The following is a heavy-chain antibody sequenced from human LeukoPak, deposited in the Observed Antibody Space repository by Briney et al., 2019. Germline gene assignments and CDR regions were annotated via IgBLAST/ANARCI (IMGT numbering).Heavy chain of an antibody. Sequence: ASVKVSCKTSGYTFTDFGVSWVRQAPGQGLEWMGWINPNSGGTNYAQKFQGRVTMTRDTSISTAYMELSRLRSDDTAVYYCARANMDVWGQGTTVTVSS. D-gene: IGHD4/OR15-4a*01. V-gene: IGHV1-2*02. CDR1: GYTFTDFG. CDR3: ARANMDV. J-gene: IGHJ6*02. CDR2: INPNSGGT.